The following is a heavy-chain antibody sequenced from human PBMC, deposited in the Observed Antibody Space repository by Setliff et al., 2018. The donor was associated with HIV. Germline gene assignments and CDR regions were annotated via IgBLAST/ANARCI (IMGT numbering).Heavy chain of an antibody. J-gene: IGHJ3*02. CDR3: ARGRSYDGSGYPDAAFDI. CDR1: GYTLRLNG. CDR2: ISPNSGTT. V-gene: IGHV1-18*01. Sequence: ASVKVSCKASGYTLRLNGISWVRQARGQGLEWMGWISPNSGTTHYAPHLKGRLTMTTDTSTNTAYMELIRLRFDDTAIYHCARGRSYDGSGYPDAAFDIWGQGTMVTVSS. D-gene: IGHD5-18*01.